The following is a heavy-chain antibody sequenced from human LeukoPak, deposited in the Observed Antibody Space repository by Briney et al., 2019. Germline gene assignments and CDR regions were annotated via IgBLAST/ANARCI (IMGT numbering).Heavy chain of an antibody. V-gene: IGHV3-21*01. CDR1: GFTFSSYS. Sequence: PGGSLRLSCAASGFTFSSYSMNWVRQAPGKGLEWVSSISSSSSYIYYADSVKGRLTISRDNAKNSLYLQMNSLRAEDTAVYYCARDPQGSERMCYFDYWGQGTLVTVSS. CDR3: ARDPQGSERMCYFDY. J-gene: IGHJ4*02. CDR2: ISSSSSYI. D-gene: IGHD2/OR15-2a*01.